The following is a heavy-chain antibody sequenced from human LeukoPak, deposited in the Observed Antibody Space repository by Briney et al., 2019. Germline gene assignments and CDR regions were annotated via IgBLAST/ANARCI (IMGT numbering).Heavy chain of an antibody. CDR3: ARDLGGWGTFDI. CDR1: GGSFSSGGYY. V-gene: IGHV4-30-2*01. J-gene: IGHJ3*02. D-gene: IGHD3-16*01. CDR2: ISHSGST. Sequence: SETLSLTCTVSGGSFSSGGYYWSWIRQPPGKGLEWIGYISHSGSTYYNPSLKSRVTISVDRSKNQLSLKLTSVTAADTAVYYCARDLGGWGTFDIWGQGTMVTVSS.